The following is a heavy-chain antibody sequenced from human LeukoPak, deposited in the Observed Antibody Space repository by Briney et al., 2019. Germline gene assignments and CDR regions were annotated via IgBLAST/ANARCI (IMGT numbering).Heavy chain of an antibody. D-gene: IGHD4-17*01. V-gene: IGHV1-2*02. CDR2: VNPNSGGT. CDR3: ARDDGDYQRGFDY. J-gene: IGHJ4*02. CDR1: GYTFTGYY. Sequence: GASVKVSCKASGYTFTGYYMRWVRQAPGQGLEWMGWVNPNSGGTNYAQKFQGRVTMTRDTSISTAYMELSRLRSDDTAVYYCARDDGDYQRGFDYWGQGTLVTVSS.